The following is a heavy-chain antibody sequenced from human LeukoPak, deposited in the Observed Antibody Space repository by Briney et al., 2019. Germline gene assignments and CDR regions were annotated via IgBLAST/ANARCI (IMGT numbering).Heavy chain of an antibody. CDR3: ARDLSIKVAATQEAFTASYYMDV. CDR2: INPNNGGT. Sequence: ASVKVSCKAFGYTLTGYYMHWVRQAPGQGLEWMGWINPNNGGTNFAQNFQGRVTMTRDTSISTAYMELSRLRSDDTAVYYCARDLSIKVAATQEAFTASYYMDVWGKGTTVTISS. CDR1: GYTLTGYY. D-gene: IGHD2-15*01. J-gene: IGHJ6*03. V-gene: IGHV1-2*02.